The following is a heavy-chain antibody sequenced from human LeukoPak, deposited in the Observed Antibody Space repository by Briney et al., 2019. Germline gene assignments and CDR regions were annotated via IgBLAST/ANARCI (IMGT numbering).Heavy chain of an antibody. CDR2: ISWNSGHK. D-gene: IGHD3-10*01. J-gene: IGHJ2*01. V-gene: IGHV3-9*01. Sequence: PGRSLRLSCAASGFTFDDYAMHWVRQAPGKGLEWVSGISWNSGHKGYADSVKGRFTISRDNAKNSLYLRMNSLRAEDTALYYCAKDRRPTVSGGYFDLWGRGTLAIVSS. CDR1: GFTFDDYA. CDR3: AKDRRPTVSGGYFDL.